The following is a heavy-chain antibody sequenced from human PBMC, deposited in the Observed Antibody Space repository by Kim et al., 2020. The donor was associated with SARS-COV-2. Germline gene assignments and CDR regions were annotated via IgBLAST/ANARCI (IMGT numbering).Heavy chain of an antibody. CDR3: AKDRGPNWFDP. Sequence: GGSLRLSCAASGFTFSSYAMSWVRQAPGKGLEWVSVIYSGGSSTYYADSVKGRFTISRDNSKNTLYLQMNSLRAEDTAVYYCAKDRGPNWFDPWGQGTLVTVSS. CDR1: GFTFSSYA. D-gene: IGHD3-10*01. V-gene: IGHV3-23*03. J-gene: IGHJ5*02. CDR2: IYSGGSST.